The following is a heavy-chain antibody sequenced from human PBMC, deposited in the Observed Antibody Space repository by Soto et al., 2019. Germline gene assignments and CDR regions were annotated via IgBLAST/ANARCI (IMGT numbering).Heavy chain of an antibody. J-gene: IGHJ6*03. CDR1: GDSFNDYY. V-gene: IGHV1-2*04. Sequence: VQLVQSGAEVRKPGASVKVSCKSSGDSFNDYYIHWVRQAPGQGLEWMGWINPNGGVTKYAQKVQGWVTKTRDTYIRTVYMELSRLRSDDTAVYYCARESGGATATLDYYYFYMDVWGKGTTVTVSS. CDR2: INPNGGVT. CDR3: ARESGGATATLDYYYFYMDV. D-gene: IGHD5-12*01.